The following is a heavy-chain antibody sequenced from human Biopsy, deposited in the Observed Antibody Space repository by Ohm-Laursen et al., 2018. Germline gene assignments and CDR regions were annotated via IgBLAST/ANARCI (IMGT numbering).Heavy chain of an antibody. CDR2: VTGSGRST. CDR3: AKGRSGGAGHGNWFDP. V-gene: IGHV3-23*01. D-gene: IGHD3-10*01. CDR1: GFTFSGYA. J-gene: IGHJ5*02. Sequence: LSLTCAATGFTFSGYAMSWVRQGPEKGLEWVSVVTGSGRSTYYTDSVKGRFSISRDNSKNTLYLQMNSLRVEDTAVYYRAKGRSGGAGHGNWFDPWGQGTLVIVSS.